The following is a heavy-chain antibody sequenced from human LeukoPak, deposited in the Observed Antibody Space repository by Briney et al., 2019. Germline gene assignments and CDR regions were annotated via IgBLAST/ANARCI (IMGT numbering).Heavy chain of an antibody. CDR3: ARGSSSGWYGGWFDP. D-gene: IGHD6-19*01. CDR1: GGSISSSSYY. CDR2: IYYSGST. J-gene: IGHJ5*02. Sequence: SETLSLTCTVSGGSISSSSYYWGWIRQPPGKGLEWIGSIYYSGSTYYNPSLKSRVTISVDTSKNQFSLKLSSVTAADTAVHYCARGSSSGWYGGWFDPWGQGTLVTASS. V-gene: IGHV4-39*01.